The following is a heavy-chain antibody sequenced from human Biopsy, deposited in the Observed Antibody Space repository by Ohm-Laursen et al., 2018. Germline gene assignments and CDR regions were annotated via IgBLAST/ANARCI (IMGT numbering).Heavy chain of an antibody. J-gene: IGHJ5*02. V-gene: IGHV4-39*01. CDR3: ARHPTGFWFDP. Sequence: GTLSLTCTVSGGSVSSNVAYWAWIRQPPGKGLESIGSIFYSGITYYNPSLQSRVTMSVDTSKNQFSRNLTSVTAADTAVYYCARHPTGFWFDPWGQGTLVIVSS. CDR1: GGSVSSNVAY. CDR2: IFYSGIT.